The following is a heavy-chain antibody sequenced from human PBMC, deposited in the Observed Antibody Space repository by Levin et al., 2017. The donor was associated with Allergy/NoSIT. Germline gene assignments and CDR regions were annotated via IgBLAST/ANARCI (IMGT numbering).Heavy chain of an antibody. CDR3: ARGRTTYQFTASRGFGY. Sequence: GESLKISCKASGYTFTSYAMHWVRQAPGQRLEWMGWINAGNGNTKYSQKFQGRVTITRDTSASTAYMELSSLRSEDTAVYYCARGRTTYQFTASRGFGYWGQGTLVTVSS. J-gene: IGHJ4*02. V-gene: IGHV1-3*01. D-gene: IGHD2-2*01. CDR2: INAGNGNT. CDR1: GYTFTSYA.